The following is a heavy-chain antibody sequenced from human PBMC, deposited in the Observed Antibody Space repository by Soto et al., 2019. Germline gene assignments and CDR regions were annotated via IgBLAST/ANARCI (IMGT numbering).Heavy chain of an antibody. Sequence: QVHLQESGPGLVKPSETLSLSCTVSGVSIRSYFWSWIRQPPGKGLEWIGYTYYTADTKYSPSLESRATISADPSKKQFSLSLSPVSAADTALYFCASSKNRGESFDYWGQGALVTVSS. CDR3: ASSKNRGESFDY. V-gene: IGHV4-59*01. CDR2: TYYTADT. D-gene: IGHD3-10*01. J-gene: IGHJ4*02. CDR1: GVSIRSYF.